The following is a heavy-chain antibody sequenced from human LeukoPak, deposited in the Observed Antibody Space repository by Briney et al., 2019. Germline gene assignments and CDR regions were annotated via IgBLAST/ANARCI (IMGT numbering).Heavy chain of an antibody. J-gene: IGHJ5*02. CDR1: GFTFSSYA. V-gene: IGHV3-64*01. D-gene: IGHD3-10*01. CDR3: ARDLGGPSWFHP. CDR2: ISSNGGST. Sequence: GGSLRLSCAASGFTFSSYAMHWVRQAPGKGLEYVSAISSNGGSTYYANSVKGRFTISRDNSKNTLYLQMGSLRAEDMAVYYCARDLGGPSWFHPWGQGTLVTVPS.